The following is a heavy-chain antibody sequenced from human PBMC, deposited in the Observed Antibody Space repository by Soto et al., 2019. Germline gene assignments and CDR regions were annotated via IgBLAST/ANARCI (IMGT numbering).Heavy chain of an antibody. D-gene: IGHD3-16*02. J-gene: IGHJ4*02. CDR3: ARDLYYDYIWGSYHHDY. V-gene: IGHV3-7*01. CDR1: GFTFSSYW. Sequence: GGSLRLSCAASGFTFSSYWMSWVRQAPGKGLEWVANIKQDGSEKYYVDSVKGRFTISRDNAKNSLYLQMNSLRAEDTAVYYCARDLYYDYIWGSYHHDYWGQGTLVTVSS. CDR2: IKQDGSEK.